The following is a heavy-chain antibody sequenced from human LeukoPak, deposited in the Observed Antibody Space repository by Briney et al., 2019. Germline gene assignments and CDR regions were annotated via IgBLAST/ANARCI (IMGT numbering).Heavy chain of an antibody. Sequence: GGSLRLSCVASGFTVSRNVMSWVRQAPGKGLEWVSLIYSGDRAFYADSVRGRFTISRNNSKHTLFLEMSSLKPEDTATYYCARDLAGFQESRYYYYMDVWGKGTTVTVSS. CDR2: IYSGDRA. D-gene: IGHD1-14*01. V-gene: IGHV3-66*02. CDR1: GFTVSRNV. CDR3: ARDLAGFQESRYYYYMDV. J-gene: IGHJ6*03.